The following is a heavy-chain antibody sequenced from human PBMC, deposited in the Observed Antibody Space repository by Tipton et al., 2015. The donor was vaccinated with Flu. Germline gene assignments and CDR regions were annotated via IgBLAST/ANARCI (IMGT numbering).Heavy chain of an antibody. CDR2: ISRSSTYI. D-gene: IGHD1-1*01. CDR1: GFPFSSYS. J-gene: IGHJ4*02. CDR3: DYWTGDY. V-gene: IGHV3-21*01. Sequence: SLRLSCTASGFPFSSYSMNWVRQAPGKGLEWVASISRSSTYIYYADSVEGRFTISRDDARNSVYLQMNSLRADDTAVYYCDYWTGDYWGQGTLVTVSS.